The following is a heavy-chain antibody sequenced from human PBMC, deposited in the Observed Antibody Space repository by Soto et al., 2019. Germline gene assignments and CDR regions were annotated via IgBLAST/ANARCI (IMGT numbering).Heavy chain of an antibody. CDR2: IWHDGSNE. CDR1: GFPFSHYA. J-gene: IGHJ6*02. Sequence: QVQLVESGGGVVQAGVSLRLSCATSGFPFSHYAMHWVRQSPGKGLEWVALIWHDGSNEHYVDSVKGRFTISRDNVNNTLHLQLNILRAEDTAIYYCAREWRYCSGGTCSGNGGADVLGRGTTVIVSS. V-gene: IGHV3-33*01. CDR3: AREWRYCSGGTCSGNGGADV. D-gene: IGHD2-15*01.